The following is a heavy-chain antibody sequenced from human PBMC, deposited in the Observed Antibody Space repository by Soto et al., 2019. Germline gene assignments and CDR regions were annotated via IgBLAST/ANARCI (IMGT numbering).Heavy chain of an antibody. Sequence: QVQLVESGGGVVQPGRSLRLSCAASGFTFSSYAMHWVRQAPGKGLEWVAVISYDGSNKYYADSVKGRFTISRDNSKNTLYLQMNSLRAEDTAVYYSARAPLIWPTQLENYYYGMDVWGQGTTVTVSS. CDR1: GFTFSSYA. D-gene: IGHD1-1*01. CDR2: ISYDGSNK. J-gene: IGHJ6*02. V-gene: IGHV3-30-3*01. CDR3: ARAPLIWPTQLENYYYGMDV.